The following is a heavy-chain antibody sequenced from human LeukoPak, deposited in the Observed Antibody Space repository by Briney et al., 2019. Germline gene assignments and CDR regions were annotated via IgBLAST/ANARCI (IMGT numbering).Heavy chain of an antibody. V-gene: IGHV4-59*08. Sequence: SETLSLTCTVSGGSISSYYWSWIRQPPGKGLEWIGYIYYSGSTNYNPSLKSRVTISVDTSKNQFSLKLSSVTAADTAVYYCARHAPGVGATRVDYWGQGTLVTVSS. J-gene: IGHJ4*02. D-gene: IGHD1-26*01. CDR3: ARHAPGVGATRVDY. CDR2: IYYSGST. CDR1: GGSISSYY.